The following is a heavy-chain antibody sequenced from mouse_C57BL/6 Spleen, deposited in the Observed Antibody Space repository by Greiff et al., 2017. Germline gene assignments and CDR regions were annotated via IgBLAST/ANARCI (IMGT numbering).Heavy chain of an antibody. CDR1: GFTFSSYA. J-gene: IGHJ1*03. CDR3: AREPTYYSKGYFDV. V-gene: IGHV5-4*01. Sequence: VQLKESGGGLVKPGGSLKLSCAASGFTFSSYAMSWVRQTPEKRLEWVATISDGGSYTYYPDNVKGRFTISRDNAKNNLYLQMSHLKSEDTAMYYCAREPTYYSKGYFDVWGTGTTVTVSS. CDR2: ISDGGSYT. D-gene: IGHD2-5*01.